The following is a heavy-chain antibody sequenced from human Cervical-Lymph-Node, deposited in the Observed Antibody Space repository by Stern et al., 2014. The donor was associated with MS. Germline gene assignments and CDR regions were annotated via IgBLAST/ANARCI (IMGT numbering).Heavy chain of an antibody. CDR1: SGSISSGGYD. V-gene: IGHV4-31*03. CDR3: AREHYYGAGSQHGMDV. CDR2: IFPSGST. Sequence: QLQLQESGPGLVKPSQTLSLTCTVSSGSISSGGYDWAWIRQYPRRGLEWIGYIFPSGSTFYKPSLKSRVTISLDTSKNQFFLRLTSVTAADTAVYYCAREHYYGAGSQHGMDVWGQGTTVTVSS. J-gene: IGHJ6*02. D-gene: IGHD3-10*01.